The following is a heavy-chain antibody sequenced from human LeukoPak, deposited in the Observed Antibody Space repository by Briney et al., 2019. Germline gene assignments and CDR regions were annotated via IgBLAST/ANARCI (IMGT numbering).Heavy chain of an antibody. J-gene: IGHJ6*02. D-gene: IGHD2/OR15-2a*01. Sequence: GGSLRLSCAASGFTFSSYEMNWVRQAPGKGLEWVSYISSSGSTIYYADSVKGRFTISRDNAKNSLYLQMNDLRDEDTAVYFCARDQDRSTESYGMDVWGQGTTVTVSS. CDR1: GFTFSSYE. CDR3: ARDQDRSTESYGMDV. CDR2: ISSSGSTI. V-gene: IGHV3-48*03.